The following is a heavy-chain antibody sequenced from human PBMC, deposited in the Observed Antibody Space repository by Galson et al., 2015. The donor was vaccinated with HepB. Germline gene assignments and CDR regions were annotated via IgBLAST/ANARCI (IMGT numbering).Heavy chain of an antibody. J-gene: IGHJ4*02. Sequence: SVKVSCKASGFTFTSSAVQWVRQARGQRLEWIGWIVVGSGNTNYAQKFQERVTITRDMSTSTAYMELSSLRSEDTAVYYCAAAGGGTGPFGSYSNFDYWGQGTLVTVSS. V-gene: IGHV1-58*01. D-gene: IGHD1-26*01. CDR2: IVVGSGNT. CDR3: AAAGGGTGPFGSYSNFDY. CDR1: GFTFTSSA.